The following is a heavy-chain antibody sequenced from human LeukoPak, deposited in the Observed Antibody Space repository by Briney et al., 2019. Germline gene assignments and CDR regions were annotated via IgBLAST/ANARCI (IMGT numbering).Heavy chain of an antibody. CDR1: GFSFSNAW. Sequence: TGGSLRLSCEVSGFSFSNAWMSWVRQAPGKGLEWVGHIKSKTDGGTIDYAAPVKGTFTISRDDSKNTLYLQMKSLKTEDTAVYYCTTDKFRAFDIWGQGTMVTVSS. J-gene: IGHJ3*02. CDR2: IKSKTDGGTI. CDR3: TTDKFRAFDI. V-gene: IGHV3-15*01.